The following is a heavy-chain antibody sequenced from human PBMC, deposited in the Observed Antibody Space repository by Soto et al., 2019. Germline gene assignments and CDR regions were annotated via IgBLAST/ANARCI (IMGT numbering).Heavy chain of an antibody. Sequence: QVQLVQSGAEVKKPGASVKVSCKASGYTFTSYAMHWVRQAPGQRLEWMGWINAGNGNTKYSQKFQGRVTITRDTSASTAYMERSSLRSEDTTVYYCARDLGVGAASDYWGQGPLVTVSS. J-gene: IGHJ4*02. V-gene: IGHV1-3*01. CDR3: ARDLGVGAASDY. CDR1: GYTFTSYA. D-gene: IGHD1-26*01. CDR2: INAGNGNT.